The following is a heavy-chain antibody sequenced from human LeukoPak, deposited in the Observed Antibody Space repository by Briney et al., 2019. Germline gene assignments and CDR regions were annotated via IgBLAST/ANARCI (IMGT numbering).Heavy chain of an antibody. CDR1: GFTFSSYA. D-gene: IGHD3-16*02. CDR3: AKDGVILAPGIYWYMDV. V-gene: IGHV3-30-3*02. J-gene: IGHJ6*03. Sequence: GGSLRLSCAASGFTFSSYAMHWVRQAPGKGLEWVAVISYDGSNKYYADSVKGRFTISRDNSKNTLYLQMNSLRAEDTAVFYCAKDGVILAPGIYWYMDVWGRGTTVTVSS. CDR2: ISYDGSNK.